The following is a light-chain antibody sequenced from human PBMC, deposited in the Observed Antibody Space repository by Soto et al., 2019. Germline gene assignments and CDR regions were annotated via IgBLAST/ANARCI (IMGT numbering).Light chain of an antibody. CDR2: GAS. Sequence: EIVLTQSPGTLSLSPGQSATLSCRSSESISRDYLAWYQQRPGQAPRLLIYGASSGATGIPDRFSGSGSGTDFTLTISRLEPEDFAIYYCQQYGGVPYTFGQGTKVDIK. CDR3: QQYGGVPYT. V-gene: IGKV3-20*01. CDR1: ESISRDY. J-gene: IGKJ2*01.